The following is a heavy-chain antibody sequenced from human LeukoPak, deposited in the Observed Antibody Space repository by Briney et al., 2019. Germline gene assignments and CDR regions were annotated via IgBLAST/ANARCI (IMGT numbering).Heavy chain of an antibody. CDR2: MNPNSGNT. J-gene: IGHJ4*02. Sequence: GGSVQVSCKASGYTFTSYDINWVRQATGQGLEWMGWMNPNSGNTGYAQKFQGRVTMTRNTSISTAYMELSSLRSEDTAVYYCARGRSGTYDFWSGYYVYYFDYWGQGTLVTVSS. CDR1: GYTFTSYD. D-gene: IGHD3-3*01. CDR3: ARGRSGTYDFWSGYYVYYFDY. V-gene: IGHV1-8*01.